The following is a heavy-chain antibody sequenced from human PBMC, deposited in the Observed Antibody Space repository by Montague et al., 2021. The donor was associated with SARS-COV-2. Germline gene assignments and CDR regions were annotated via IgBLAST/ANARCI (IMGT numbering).Heavy chain of an antibody. CDR3: ARLSGVAPRCYYEGMDV. J-gene: IGHJ6*02. V-gene: IGHV2-70*11. D-gene: IGHD7-27*01. CDR2: IDWDGDK. CDR1: GFSLRTAETC. Sequence: PALVKPTQTLTLTCTFSGFSLRTAETCVSWIRQPPGKAPQWLARIDWDGDKYYSRTPETRVSISTDTAKTQVVLTMTNVDPMDTATYYCARLSGVAPRCYYEGMDVWGQGTAVTVSS.